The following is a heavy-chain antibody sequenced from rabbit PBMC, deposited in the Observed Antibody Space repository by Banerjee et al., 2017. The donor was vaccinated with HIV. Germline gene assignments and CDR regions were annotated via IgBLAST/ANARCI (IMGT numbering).Heavy chain of an antibody. CDR1: GFTISSSYD. CDR3: ARDNDGYRGYDFDL. CDR2: IYAGKGST. V-gene: IGHV1S40*01. Sequence: QSLEESGGDLVQPGASLALTCKASGFTISSSYDMCWVRQAPGKGLEWIGTIYAGKGSTDYASWAKGRFTISKTSSTTVTLQVTSLTAADTATYFCARDNDGYRGYDFDLWGQGTLVTVS. J-gene: IGHJ4*01. D-gene: IGHD6-1*01.